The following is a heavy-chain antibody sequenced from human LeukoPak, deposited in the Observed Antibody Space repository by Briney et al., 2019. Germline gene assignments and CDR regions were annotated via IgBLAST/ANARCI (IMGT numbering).Heavy chain of an antibody. CDR2: ISKSGDHT. J-gene: IGHJ4*02. V-gene: IGHV3-23*01. D-gene: IGHD3-10*01. CDR3: FREGGD. Sequence: PGGSLRLSCAVSGLTFNNYAMSWVRQAPGKGLEWVSAISKSGDHTYYAASAKGRFTIYRDNSKNTQYLQMNSLRAEDTAIYYCFREGGDWGQGTLVTVSS. CDR1: GLTFNNYA.